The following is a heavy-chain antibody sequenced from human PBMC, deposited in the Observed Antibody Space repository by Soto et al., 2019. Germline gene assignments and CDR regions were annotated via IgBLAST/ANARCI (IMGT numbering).Heavy chain of an antibody. D-gene: IGHD3-3*01. Sequence: GGSLRLSCTASGFTFGDYAMSWFRQAPGKGLEWVGFTRSKAYGGTTEYAASVKGRFTISRDDSKSIAYLQMNSLKTEDTAVYYCTRGSFPMDYDFWSGYYFYFDYWGQGTLVTVSS. V-gene: IGHV3-49*03. CDR2: TRSKAYGGTT. CDR1: GFTFGDYA. J-gene: IGHJ4*02. CDR3: TRGSFPMDYDFWSGYYFYFDY.